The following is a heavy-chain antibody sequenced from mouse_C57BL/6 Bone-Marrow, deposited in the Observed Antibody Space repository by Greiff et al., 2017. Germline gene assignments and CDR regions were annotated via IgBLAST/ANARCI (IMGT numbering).Heavy chain of an antibody. D-gene: IGHD3-2*02. CDR3: ARGSGLPWFAY. CDR1: GYTFTSYW. CDR2: IDPSDSYT. Sequence: KQSGAELVMPGASVKLSCKASGYTFTSYWMHWVKQRPGQGLEWIGEIDPSDSYTNYNQKFKGKSTLTVDKSSSTAYMQLSSLTSEDSAVYYCARGSGLPWFAYWGQGTLVTVSA. V-gene: IGHV1-69*01. J-gene: IGHJ3*01.